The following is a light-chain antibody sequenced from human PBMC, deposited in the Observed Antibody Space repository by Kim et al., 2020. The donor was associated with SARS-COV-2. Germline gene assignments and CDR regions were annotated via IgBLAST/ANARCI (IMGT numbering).Light chain of an antibody. V-gene: IGKV3-20*01. J-gene: IGKJ2*03. CDR1: QNINNNY. CDR2: GAF. CDR3: QQYGASPYS. Sequence: LSPGESATLSCRASQNINNNYLAWYQQKPGLAPRLLISGAFNRATGIPDRFTGSGSGTDFTLTISRVEPEDFAVYYCQQYGASPYSFGHGTKLEI.